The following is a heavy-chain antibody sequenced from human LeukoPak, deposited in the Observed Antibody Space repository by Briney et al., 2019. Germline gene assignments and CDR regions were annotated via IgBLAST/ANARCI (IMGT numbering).Heavy chain of an antibody. V-gene: IGHV3-30*01. Sequence: QSGRSLRLSCAASGFTFSTYAMHWVRQAPGKGLAWVALISYDGNNKYYADSVKGRSSISRDNSKNTLFLQMNSLRVDDTAVYYCAGSIGYCSNGVCAEGLHYWGQGTLVTVSS. D-gene: IGHD2-8*01. J-gene: IGHJ4*02. CDR1: GFTFSTYA. CDR3: AGSIGYCSNGVCAEGLHY. CDR2: ISYDGNNK.